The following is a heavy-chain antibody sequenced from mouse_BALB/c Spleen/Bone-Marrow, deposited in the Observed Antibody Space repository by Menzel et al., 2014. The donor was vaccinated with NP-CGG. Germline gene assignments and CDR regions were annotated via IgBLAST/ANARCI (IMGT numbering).Heavy chain of an antibody. V-gene: IGHV14-3*02. CDR2: IAPANGYT. J-gene: IGHJ3*01. Sequence: QLQESRAELVKPGASVKLSCTGTGFNIKDTYMHWVKQSPEQGLECVGRIAPANGYTKYDPKFQGKATLTADTSSHTADLQLSSLTSEDTAVYYCTRNGNYGAWFAYCGQGTLVTVSA. CDR3: TRNGNYGAWFAY. D-gene: IGHD2-1*01. CDR1: GFNIKDTY.